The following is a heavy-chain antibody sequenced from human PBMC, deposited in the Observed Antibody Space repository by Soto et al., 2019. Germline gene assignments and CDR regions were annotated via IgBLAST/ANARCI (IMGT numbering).Heavy chain of an antibody. D-gene: IGHD5-12*01. Sequence: SETLSLTCTVSGGSITSSTYYWGWIRQPPGKGLEGIGSIYYSGSTYYNPSLKSRATISVDTSKNQFSLKLSSVTAADTALYSCARLGGYSGYDVDYWGQGTLVTVSS. CDR3: ARLGGYSGYDVDY. CDR2: IYYSGST. CDR1: GGSITSSTYY. V-gene: IGHV4-39*01. J-gene: IGHJ4*02.